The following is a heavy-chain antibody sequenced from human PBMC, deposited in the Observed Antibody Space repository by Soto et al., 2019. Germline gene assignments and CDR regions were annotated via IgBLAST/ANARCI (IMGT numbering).Heavy chain of an antibody. CDR3: WRDKSRIQVGGSNSYIMEV. J-gene: IGHJ6*02. D-gene: IGHD1-26*01. Sequence: QVQLEQSGAEVKQPGSSVRVSCKASGGTFSNSAISWVRQAPGQGLEWMGGIMPIFRTPDYAQKIQGRVTIPADESAIGPGMKLLCLSSDGTAVYYWWRDKSRIQVGGSNSYIMEVWCQGNRVSVSS. V-gene: IGHV1-69*12. CDR2: IMPIFRTP. CDR1: GGTFSNSA.